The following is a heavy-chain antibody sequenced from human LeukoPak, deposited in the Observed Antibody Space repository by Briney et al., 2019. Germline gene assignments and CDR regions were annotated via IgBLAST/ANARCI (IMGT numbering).Heavy chain of an antibody. Sequence: GASVKVSCKASGGTFSSYAISWVRQAPGQGLEWMGGIIPIFGTANYAQKFQGRVTITADESTSTAYMELSSLRSEDTAVYYCARGLLSNIYYYYCGMDVWGQGTTVTVSS. CDR3: ARGLLSNIYYYYCGMDV. CDR2: IIPIFGTA. D-gene: IGHD4-11*01. J-gene: IGHJ6*02. CDR1: GGTFSSYA. V-gene: IGHV1-69*01.